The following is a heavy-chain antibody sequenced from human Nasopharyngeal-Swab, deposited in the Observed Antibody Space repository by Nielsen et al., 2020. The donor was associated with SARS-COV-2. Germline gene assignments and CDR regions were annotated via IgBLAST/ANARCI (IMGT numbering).Heavy chain of an antibody. CDR1: GFTFNSHG. CDR3: ARDARYSSSWYTPGPVDY. V-gene: IGHV3-30*03. D-gene: IGHD6-13*01. J-gene: IGHJ4*02. CDR2: ISFDGSKK. Sequence: GESLKISCAASGFTFNSHGMHWVRQAPGKGLEWVAVISFDGSKKYYADSVKGRFTISRDSSKNTLYLQMNSLRAEDTAVYYCARDARYSSSWYTPGPVDYWGQGTLVTVSS.